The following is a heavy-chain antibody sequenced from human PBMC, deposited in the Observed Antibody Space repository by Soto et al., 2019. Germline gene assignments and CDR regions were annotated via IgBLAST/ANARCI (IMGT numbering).Heavy chain of an antibody. J-gene: IGHJ2*01. CDR2: IIPIFGTG. Sequence: QVQLVQSGAEVKKPGSSVKVSCKASGGTFSSNAIGWVRQAPGQGLEWMGGIIPIFGTGNYAQKFRGRVTITADESTSTAYMELRSLRFEDTAVYYCAQTLGLAVSGPGRFDLWGRGTLVTVSS. D-gene: IGHD6-19*01. V-gene: IGHV1-69*12. CDR3: AQTLGLAVSGPGRFDL. CDR1: GGTFSSNA.